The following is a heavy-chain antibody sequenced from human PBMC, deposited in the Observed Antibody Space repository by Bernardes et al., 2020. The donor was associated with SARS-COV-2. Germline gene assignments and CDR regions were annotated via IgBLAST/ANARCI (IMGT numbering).Heavy chain of an antibody. CDR3: ARARGMITFGGVIGYDY. Sequence: SETLSLTCAVYGGSFSGYYWSWIRQPPGKGLEWIGEINHSGSTNYNPSLKSRVTISVDTSKNQFSLKLSSVTAADTAVYYCARARGMITFGGVIGYDYWGQGTLVTVSS. V-gene: IGHV4-34*01. CDR2: INHSGST. J-gene: IGHJ4*02. CDR1: GGSFSGYY. D-gene: IGHD3-16*02.